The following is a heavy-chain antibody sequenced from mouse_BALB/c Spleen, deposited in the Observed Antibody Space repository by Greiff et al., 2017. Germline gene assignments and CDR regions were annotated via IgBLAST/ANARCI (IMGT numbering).Heavy chain of an antibody. D-gene: IGHD1-1*01. CDR3: ASPLLLRGAMDY. CDR1: GFNIKDTY. CDR2: IDPANGNT. Sequence: EVKLVESGAELVKPGASVKLSCTASGFNIKDTYMHWVKQRPEQGLEWIGRIDPANGNTKYDPKFQGKATITADTSSNTAYLQLSSLTSEDTAVYYCASPLLLRGAMDYWGQGTSVTVSS. J-gene: IGHJ4*01. V-gene: IGHV14-3*02.